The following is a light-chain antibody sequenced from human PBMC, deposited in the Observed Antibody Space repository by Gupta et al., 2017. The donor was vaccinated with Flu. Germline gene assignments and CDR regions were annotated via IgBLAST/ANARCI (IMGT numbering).Light chain of an antibody. CDR3: QQYNNWPPIT. CDR2: GAS. V-gene: IGKV3-15*01. Sequence: ATLSCRASQSVSSDLAWYQQRPGQAPRLLVYGASTRATGIPARFSGRGSGTEFTLTISSLQSEDFAVYYCQQYNNWPPITFGQGTRLEMK. CDR1: QSVSSD. J-gene: IGKJ5*01.